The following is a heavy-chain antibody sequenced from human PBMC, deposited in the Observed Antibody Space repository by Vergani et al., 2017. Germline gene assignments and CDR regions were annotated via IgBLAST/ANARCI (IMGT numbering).Heavy chain of an antibody. J-gene: IGHJ4*02. CDR3: TAQPIAI. D-gene: IGHD2/OR15-2a*01. V-gene: IGHV3-74*01. CDR2: INTDGSST. CDR1: GFTFNNYW. Sequence: EVQLVESGGGLVQPGGSLRLSCAASGFTFNNYWMHWVRQAPGKGLMWLSRINTDGSSTNYADSVKGRFTISRDNAKSSLYLQMNSLTAEDTAIYYCTAQPIAIGGQGTLVTVSS.